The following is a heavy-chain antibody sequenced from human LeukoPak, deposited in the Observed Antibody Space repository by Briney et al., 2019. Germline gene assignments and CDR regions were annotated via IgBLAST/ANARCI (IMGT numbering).Heavy chain of an antibody. Sequence: SETLSLTCTVSGGSISSGGYYWSWIRQSPGEGLEWIGNIHHSGSTNYNPSLKSRVTISVDTSKNQFSLKLSSVTAADTAVYYCARRPIAAAVGWFDPWGQGTLVTVSS. CDR1: GGSISSGGYY. D-gene: IGHD6-13*01. V-gene: IGHV4-61*08. CDR3: ARRPIAAAVGWFDP. J-gene: IGHJ5*02. CDR2: IHHSGST.